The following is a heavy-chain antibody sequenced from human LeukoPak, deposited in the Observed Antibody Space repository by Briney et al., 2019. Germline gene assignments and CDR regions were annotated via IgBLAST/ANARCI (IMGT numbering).Heavy chain of an antibody. CDR2: ISPTSSYM. Sequence: PGRSLRLSCAASGFTFTDFYMNWVRQAPGKGLEWVSWISPTSSYMYYADSVKGRFTISRDNAKNSLYLQMNSLRAEDTALYYWVRDADGGNSWFDPWGQGTLVTVSS. CDR3: VRDADGGNSWFDP. CDR1: GFTFTDFY. J-gene: IGHJ5*02. V-gene: IGHV3-21*04. D-gene: IGHD4-23*01.